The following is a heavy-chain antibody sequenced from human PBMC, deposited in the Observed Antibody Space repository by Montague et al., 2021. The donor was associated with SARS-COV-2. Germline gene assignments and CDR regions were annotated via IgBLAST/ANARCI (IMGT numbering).Heavy chain of an antibody. Sequence: SETLSLTCAVYGGSLSGYYWAWIRQTPGKGLEWIGEINHSGNTNYNPSLKSRLTISVDTSKKQFSLKLSSVTTADTAVYYCARGADYDFWGGYLGYEWFDPWGLGTPVTVSS. CDR2: INHSGNT. J-gene: IGHJ5*02. CDR1: GGSLSGYY. CDR3: ARGADYDFWGGYLGYEWFDP. V-gene: IGHV4-34*01. D-gene: IGHD3-3*01.